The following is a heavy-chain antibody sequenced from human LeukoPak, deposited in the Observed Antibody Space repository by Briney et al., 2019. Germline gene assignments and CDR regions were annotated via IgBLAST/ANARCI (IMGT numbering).Heavy chain of an antibody. CDR2: ISSSGSTI. V-gene: IGHV3-48*03. J-gene: IGHJ3*02. Sequence: GSLRLSCAASGFTFSSYEMNWVRQAPGKGLERVSYISSSGSTIYYADSVKGRFTISRDNAKNSLYLQMNSLRAEDTAVYYCARARWAGAFDIWGQGTMVTVSS. D-gene: IGHD6-19*01. CDR1: GFTFSSYE. CDR3: ARARWAGAFDI.